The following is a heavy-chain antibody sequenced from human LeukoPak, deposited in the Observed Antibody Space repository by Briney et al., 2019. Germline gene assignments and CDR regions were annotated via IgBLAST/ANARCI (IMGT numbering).Heavy chain of an antibody. CDR3: ERVSVTMVDY. Sequence: KPSETLSLTCTVSGGSISCYYWSWIPQPPGKGLEWIGYIYYSGSTNYNPSLKGRVTISVDPSKNQFSLKLSSVTAADTAVYYCERVSVTMVDYWGQGTLVTVSS. CDR1: GGSISCYY. CDR2: IYYSGST. V-gene: IGHV4-59*01. J-gene: IGHJ4*02. D-gene: IGHD3-10*01.